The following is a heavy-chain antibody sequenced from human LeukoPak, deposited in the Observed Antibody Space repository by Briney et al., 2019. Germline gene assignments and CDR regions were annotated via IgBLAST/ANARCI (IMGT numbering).Heavy chain of an antibody. CDR3: AKDKVATIPLYYFDY. Sequence: GGSLRLSCAASGFTFDDYAMHWVRQAPGNGLEWVSLISGDGGSTYYADSVKGRFNISRDNSKNSLYLQMNSLRTEDTALYYCAKDKVATIPLYYFDYWGQGTLVTVSS. J-gene: IGHJ4*02. D-gene: IGHD5-24*01. CDR1: GFTFDDYA. CDR2: ISGDGGST. V-gene: IGHV3-43*02.